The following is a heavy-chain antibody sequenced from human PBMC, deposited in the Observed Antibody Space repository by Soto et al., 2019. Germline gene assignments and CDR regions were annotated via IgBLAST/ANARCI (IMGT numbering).Heavy chain of an antibody. CDR1: EFTFSGRS. CDR3: ASGWFGPDV. D-gene: IGHD3-10*01. Sequence: EVQLVESGGGLVQPGGSLRLSCAASEFTFSGRSVHWVRQAPGKGLVWVSGIDKVGTDSTYADSVKGRFTSSRDNAKNTVYLQMNRLRVEDTAVYYFASGWFGPDVWGKGTTVTVSS. J-gene: IGHJ6*03. V-gene: IGHV3-74*01. CDR2: IDKVGTDS.